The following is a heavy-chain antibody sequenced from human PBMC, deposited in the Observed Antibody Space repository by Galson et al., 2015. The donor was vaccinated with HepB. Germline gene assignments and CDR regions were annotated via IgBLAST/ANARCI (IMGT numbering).Heavy chain of an antibody. V-gene: IGHV3-21*01. CDR3: ARAGDVVVTAHFDS. J-gene: IGHJ4*02. Sequence: SLRLSCAASGFTFSSYSMNWVRQAPGKGLEWVSSISSSSSYIYYADSVKGRFSISRDNAKNSLYLQMNSLRDEDTGVYYCARAGDVVVTAHFDSWGQGTLVTVSS. D-gene: IGHD2-21*02. CDR2: ISSSSSYI. CDR1: GFTFSSYS.